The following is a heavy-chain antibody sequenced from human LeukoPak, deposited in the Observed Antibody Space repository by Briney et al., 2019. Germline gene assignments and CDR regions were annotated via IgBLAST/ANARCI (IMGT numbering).Heavy chain of an antibody. D-gene: IGHD6-6*01. J-gene: IGHJ4*02. CDR2: IKQDGSEK. Sequence: GGSLRLSCAASGFTFTSYWMSWVRQAPGKGLEWVANIKQDGSEKYYVDSVKGRFTISGDNAKNSLYLQMNSLRAEDTAVYYCARVYHSSSGRAIDYWGQGTLVTVSS. CDR1: GFTFTSYW. V-gene: IGHV3-7*01. CDR3: ARVYHSSSGRAIDY.